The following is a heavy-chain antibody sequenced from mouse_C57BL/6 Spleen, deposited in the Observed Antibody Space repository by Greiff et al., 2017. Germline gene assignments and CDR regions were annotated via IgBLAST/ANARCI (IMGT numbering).Heavy chain of an antibody. CDR1: GYAFSSSW. Sequence: VQLQQSGPELVKPGASVKISCKASGYAFSSSWMNWVKQRPGKGLEWIGRIYPGDGDTNYNGKFKGKATLTADKSSSTAYMQLSSLTSEDSAVYFCAGSYWYCDVWGTGTTVTVSS. CDR2: IYPGDGDT. CDR3: AGSYWYCDV. J-gene: IGHJ1*03. V-gene: IGHV1-82*01. D-gene: IGHD1-1*01.